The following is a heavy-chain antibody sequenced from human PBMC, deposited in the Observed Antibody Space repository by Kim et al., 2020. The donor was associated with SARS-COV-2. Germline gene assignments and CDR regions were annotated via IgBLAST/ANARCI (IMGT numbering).Heavy chain of an antibody. D-gene: IGHD5-18*01. CDR2: ISYDGSNK. J-gene: IGHJ4*02. CDR3: AKDGPSGYSYGMDY. Sequence: GGSLRLSCAASGFTFSSYGMHWVRQAPGKGLEWVAVISYDGSNKYYADSVKGRFTISRDNSKNTLYLQMNSLRAEDTAVYYCAKDGPSGYSYGMDYWGQG. CDR1: GFTFSSYG. V-gene: IGHV3-30*18.